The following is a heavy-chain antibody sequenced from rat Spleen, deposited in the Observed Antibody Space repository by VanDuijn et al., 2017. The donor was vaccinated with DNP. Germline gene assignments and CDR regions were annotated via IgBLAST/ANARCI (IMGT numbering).Heavy chain of an antibody. CDR2: SNYAGGST. J-gene: IGHJ2*01. D-gene: IGHD4-6*01. CDR1: GFTLSDYY. V-gene: IGHV5-22*01. Sequence: EVQLVESGGDLVQPGGSLKLSCAASGFTLSDYYMAWVRQAPTKGLEWVAYSNYAGGSTYHGDSVKGRFTISRDNAKNTLYLQMNSLRSEDMATYYCTRHVLPLRVWDYWGQGVMVTVSS. CDR3: TRHVLPLRVWDY.